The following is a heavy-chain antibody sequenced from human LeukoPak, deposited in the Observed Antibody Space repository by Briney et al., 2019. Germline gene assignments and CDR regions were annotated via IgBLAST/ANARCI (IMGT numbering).Heavy chain of an antibody. CDR3: ARDMIYGDGSGSYYNGYYYYMDV. V-gene: IGHV3-48*03. Sequence: PGGSLRLSCAASGFTFSSYEMNWVRQAPGKGLEWVSYISSSGSTIYYADSVKGRSTISRDNAKNSLYLQMNSLRAEDTAVYYCARDMIYGDGSGSYYNGYYYYMDVWGKGTTVTISS. J-gene: IGHJ6*03. D-gene: IGHD3-10*01. CDR2: ISSSGSTI. CDR1: GFTFSSYE.